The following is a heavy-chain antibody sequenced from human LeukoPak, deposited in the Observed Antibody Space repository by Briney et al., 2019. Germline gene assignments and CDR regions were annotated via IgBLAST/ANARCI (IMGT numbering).Heavy chain of an antibody. Sequence: ASVKVSCKASGYTFTGYYMHWVRQAPGQGLEWMGWINPNSGGTNYAQKFQGRVTMTRDTSISTAYMELSRLRSDDTAVYYCARVNSHFGVVIYFDYWGQGTLVTVSS. J-gene: IGHJ4*02. CDR1: GYTFTGYY. V-gene: IGHV1-2*02. D-gene: IGHD3-3*01. CDR3: ARVNSHFGVVIYFDY. CDR2: INPNSGGT.